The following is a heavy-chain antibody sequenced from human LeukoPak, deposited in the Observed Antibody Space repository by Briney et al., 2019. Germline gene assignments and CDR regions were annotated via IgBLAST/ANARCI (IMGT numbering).Heavy chain of an antibody. CDR1: GYTFTSYD. V-gene: IGHV1-8*01. D-gene: IGHD4/OR15-4a*01. CDR2: MNTNSGNT. Sequence: ASVKVSCKASGYTFTSYDINWVRQATGQGLEWMGWMNTNSGNTGYTQKFQGIVTMTRNTSISTAYMELSSLRSEDTAVYYCARRVYGGLDAFDIWGQGTMVTVSS. J-gene: IGHJ3*02. CDR3: ARRVYGGLDAFDI.